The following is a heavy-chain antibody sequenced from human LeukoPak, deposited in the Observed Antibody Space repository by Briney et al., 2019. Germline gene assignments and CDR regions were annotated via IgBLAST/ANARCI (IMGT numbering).Heavy chain of an antibody. J-gene: IGHJ6*02. CDR1: GFTFSDYG. Sequence: GGSLRLSCAASGFTFSDYGMHWVRQAPGKGLAWVAIIWYDGSNKYYADSVKGRFIISRDNSKNTLYLQMNSLRAEDTAVYYCARALYSGSFYGMDVWGQGTTVTVSS. V-gene: IGHV3-33*01. CDR2: IWYDGSNK. D-gene: IGHD1-26*01. CDR3: ARALYSGSFYGMDV.